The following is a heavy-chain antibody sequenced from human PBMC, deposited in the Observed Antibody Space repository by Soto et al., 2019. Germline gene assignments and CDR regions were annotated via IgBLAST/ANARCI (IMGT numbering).Heavy chain of an antibody. Sequence: GGSLRLSCAASGFTFSSYAMSWVRQAPGKGLEWVSAISGSGGSTYYADSVKGRFTISRDNSKNTLYLQMNSLRAEDTAVYYCAKDGTLSSPQLYYYYYMDVWGKGTTVTVSS. CDR3: AKDGTLSSPQLYYYYYMDV. J-gene: IGHJ6*03. CDR1: GFTFSSYA. V-gene: IGHV3-23*01. CDR2: ISGSGGST. D-gene: IGHD6-13*01.